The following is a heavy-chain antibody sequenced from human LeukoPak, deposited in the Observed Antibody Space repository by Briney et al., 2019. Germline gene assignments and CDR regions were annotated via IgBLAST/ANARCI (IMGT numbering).Heavy chain of an antibody. D-gene: IGHD3-10*01. J-gene: IGHJ6*04. Sequence: SVKVSCKASGGTFSSYAISWVRQAPGQGLEWMGGIIPIFGTANYAQKFQGRVTITADESTSTAYMELSSLRSEDTAVYYCARGASMVRGVIPSEGYYGMDVWGKGTTVTVSS. CDR1: GGTFSSYA. CDR3: ARGASMVRGVIPSEGYYGMDV. V-gene: IGHV1-69*01. CDR2: IIPIFGTA.